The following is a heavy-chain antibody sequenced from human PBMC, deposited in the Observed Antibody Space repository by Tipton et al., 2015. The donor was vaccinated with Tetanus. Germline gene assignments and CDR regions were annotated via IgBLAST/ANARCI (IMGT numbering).Heavy chain of an antibody. CDR1: GGPVSSSNW. CDR3: ARVLPVNRAG. J-gene: IGHJ4*02. CDR2: IYYSGTT. Sequence: TLSLTCDVSGGPVSSSNWWSWVRQAPGKGLEWIGEIYYSGTTNYNPSLKSRVTISTDKSKNQVSLRLNSVTAADTAVYYCARVLPVNRAGWGQGTLVTVSS. D-gene: IGHD4-17*01. V-gene: IGHV4-4*02.